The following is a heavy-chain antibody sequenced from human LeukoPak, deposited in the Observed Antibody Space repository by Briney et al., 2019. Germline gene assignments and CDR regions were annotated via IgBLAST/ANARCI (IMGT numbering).Heavy chain of an antibody. J-gene: IGHJ4*02. CDR3: ARHRTASDY. V-gene: IGHV3-7*01. CDR2: IKQDASEI. Sequence: GGSLRLSCAVSGFTFSTYWMSWVRQAPGKGLEWVANIKQDASEIYHVDSVRGRFTISRDNAKNSLYLQMNSLRGEDTAVYYCARHRTASDYWGQGTLVTVSS. CDR1: GFTFSTYW. D-gene: IGHD3-16*02.